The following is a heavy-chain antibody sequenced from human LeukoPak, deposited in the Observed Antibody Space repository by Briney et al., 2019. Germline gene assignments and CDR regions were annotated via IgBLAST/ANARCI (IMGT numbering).Heavy chain of an antibody. CDR2: IKEDGSEK. V-gene: IGHV3-7*01. CDR1: GFTFSSHW. CDR3: ARVYGGTY. D-gene: IGHD4-23*01. Sequence: GGSLRLSCSATGFTFSSHWMSWVRQALGKGLEWVAHIKEDGSEKFYVDSVKGRFTISRDNATNSLYLQMNSLRAEDTAVYYCARVYGGTYWGQGTLVTVSS. J-gene: IGHJ4*02.